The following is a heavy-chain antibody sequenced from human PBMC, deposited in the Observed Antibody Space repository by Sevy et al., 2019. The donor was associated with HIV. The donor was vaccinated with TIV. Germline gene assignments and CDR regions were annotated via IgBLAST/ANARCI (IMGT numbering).Heavy chain of an antibody. V-gene: IGHV4-38-2*01. CDR2: FHHSGNT. J-gene: IGHJ6*03. CDR1: NYSITSGYY. D-gene: IGHD3-16*01. Sequence: SETLSLTCAVSNYSITSGYYWGWIRQTPGKGLEWIGSFHHSGNTYYNTSLKSRVSISVDMSNNQFSLKLSSVTAADTAVYYCARRDLGIDVWGKGTTVTVSS. CDR3: ARRDLGIDV.